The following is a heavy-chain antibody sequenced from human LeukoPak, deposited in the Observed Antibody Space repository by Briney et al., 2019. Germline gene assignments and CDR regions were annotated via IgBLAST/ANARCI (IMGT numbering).Heavy chain of an antibody. V-gene: IGHV3-23*01. CDR3: AKDRDYYGSGAAFDI. D-gene: IGHD3-10*01. CDR1: GFTFSSYA. CDR2: ISGSGGST. Sequence: PGVSLRLSCAASGFTFSSYAMSWVRQAPGKGLEWVSAISGSGGSTYYADSVKGQFTISRDNSKNTLYLQMNSLRAEDTAVYYCAKDRDYYGSGAAFDIWGQGTMVTVSS. J-gene: IGHJ3*02.